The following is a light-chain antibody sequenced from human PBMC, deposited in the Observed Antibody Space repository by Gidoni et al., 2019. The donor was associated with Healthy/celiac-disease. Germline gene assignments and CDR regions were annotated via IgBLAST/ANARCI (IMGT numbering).Light chain of an antibody. CDR3: QQYNNWPLT. J-gene: IGKJ4*01. Sequence: LVVTQSPATLSVSPGERATLSCRASQSVSSNLAWYQQKPGQAPRLLIYGASTRATGIPARFSGSGSGTEFTLTISSLQSEDFAVYYCQQYNNWPLTFGGGTKVEIK. V-gene: IGKV3-15*01. CDR2: GAS. CDR1: QSVSSN.